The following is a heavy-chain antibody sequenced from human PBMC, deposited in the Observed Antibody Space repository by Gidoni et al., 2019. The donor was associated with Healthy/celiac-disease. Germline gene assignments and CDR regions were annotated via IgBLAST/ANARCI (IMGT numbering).Heavy chain of an antibody. D-gene: IGHD1-26*01. J-gene: IGHJ3*02. V-gene: IGHV1-69*01. CDR2: IIPIFGTA. CDR3: ASNIVVGATGDDAFDI. Sequence: QVQQEKSGAEVKKPGSSVRVPCKASGSTFSSYSISWVRQAPGQGLEWMGGIIPIFGTADYAQKFQGRVTITADESTSTAYMELSSLISEDTAVYYCASNIVVGATGDDAFDIWGQGTMVTVSS. CDR1: GSTFSSYS.